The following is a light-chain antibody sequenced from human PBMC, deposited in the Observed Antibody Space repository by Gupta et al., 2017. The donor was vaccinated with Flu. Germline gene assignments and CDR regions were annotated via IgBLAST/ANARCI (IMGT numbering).Light chain of an antibody. V-gene: IGKV1-39*01. J-gene: IGKJ2*01. Sequence: DIQMTQSPSSLSASVGDRVTIACRASQNIFKYLNWYQQTPGGPPKLLIYAASSLQSGVPSRFSGSGSGTDFTLTITSLLPEDFATYYCQQSYSTPPYTFGQGTKLEIK. CDR2: AAS. CDR1: QNIFKY. CDR3: QQSYSTPPYT.